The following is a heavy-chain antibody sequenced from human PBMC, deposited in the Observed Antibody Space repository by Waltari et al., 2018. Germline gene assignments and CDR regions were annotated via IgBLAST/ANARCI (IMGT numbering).Heavy chain of an antibody. CDR2: IYYSGST. V-gene: IGHV4-39*01. CDR1: GGSISSSSYY. D-gene: IGHD2-8*01. J-gene: IGHJ6*02. Sequence: QLQLQESGPGLVKPSETLSLTCTVSGGSISSSSYYWGWIRQPPGKGLEWIGSIYYSGSTYYNPSLKSRVTISVDTSKNQCSLKLSSVTAADTAVYYCARRSNYYYYGMDVWGQGTTVTVSS. CDR3: ARRSNYYYYGMDV.